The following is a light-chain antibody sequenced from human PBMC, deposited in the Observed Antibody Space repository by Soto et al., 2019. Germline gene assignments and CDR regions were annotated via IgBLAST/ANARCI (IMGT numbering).Light chain of an antibody. CDR2: GAS. CDR3: QQYGSSLIT. Sequence: EIVLTQSPGTLSLSPGERATLSCWASQSVSSSYLDWSQQKPGQDTRLLIYGASSRDTGIPERVSGSGAGTDVTLTISRLEPEDFAVYYCQQYGSSLITFGQGTRLEIK. J-gene: IGKJ5*01. CDR1: QSVSSSY. V-gene: IGKV3-20*01.